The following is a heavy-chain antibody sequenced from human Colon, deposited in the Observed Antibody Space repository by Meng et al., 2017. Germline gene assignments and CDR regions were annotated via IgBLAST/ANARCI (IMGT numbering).Heavy chain of an antibody. CDR3: ARVNGDFDEAWFDP. CDR2: IYYTGNT. V-gene: IGHV4-61*03. CDR1: GASLSSASPY. D-gene: IGHD4-17*01. J-gene: IGHJ5*02. Sequence: QNSGPVCAGPSETLSLPCSVRGASLSSASPYWSWIRQSPGKGLEWIGYIYYTGNTNYNPSLASRVSMSLDTSKNHFSLHLTSVTAADTAIYYCARVNGDFDEAWFDPWGQGTLVTVSS.